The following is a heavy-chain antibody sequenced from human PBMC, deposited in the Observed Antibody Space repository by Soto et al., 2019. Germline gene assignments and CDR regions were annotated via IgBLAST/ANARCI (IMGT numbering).Heavy chain of an antibody. V-gene: IGHV4-34*01. CDR1: GGSFSGYY. J-gene: IGHJ4*02. CDR3: ARDKITGLFDY. Sequence: QVQLQQWGAGLLKPSETLSLTCAVYGGSFSGYYWTWIRQPPGTGLEWIGEINHSGRTNYNPSLNIRVTISVDTSKNQFSLKLTSVTAADTAVYYCARDKITGLFDYWGQGTLVTVSS. CDR2: INHSGRT. D-gene: IGHD2-8*02.